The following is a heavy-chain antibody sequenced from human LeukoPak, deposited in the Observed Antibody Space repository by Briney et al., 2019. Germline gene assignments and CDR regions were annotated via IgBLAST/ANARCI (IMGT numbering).Heavy chain of an antibody. J-gene: IGHJ3*02. CDR3: ARLSLDYYDSSGYHHLGAFDI. CDR1: GFTFDDYA. Sequence: GRSLRLSCAASGFTFDDYAMHWVRQAPGKGLEWVSGISWNSGSIGYADSVKGRFTISRDNAKNSLYLQMNSLRAEDTALYHCARLSLDYYDSSGYHHLGAFDIWGQGTMVTVSS. D-gene: IGHD3-22*01. CDR2: ISWNSGSI. V-gene: IGHV3-9*01.